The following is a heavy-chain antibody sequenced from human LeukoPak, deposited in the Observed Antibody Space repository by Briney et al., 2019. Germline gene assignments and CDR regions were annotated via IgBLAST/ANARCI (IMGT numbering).Heavy chain of an antibody. Sequence: SETLSLTCTVSGGSISSYYWSWIRQPPGKGLEWIGYIYYSGSTNYNPSLKSRVTISVDTSKNQFSLKLSSVTAADTAVYYCARTDSFRFDPWGQGTLVTVSS. D-gene: IGHD2-15*01. CDR3: ARTDSFRFDP. J-gene: IGHJ5*02. CDR2: IYYSGST. V-gene: IGHV4-59*01. CDR1: GGSISSYY.